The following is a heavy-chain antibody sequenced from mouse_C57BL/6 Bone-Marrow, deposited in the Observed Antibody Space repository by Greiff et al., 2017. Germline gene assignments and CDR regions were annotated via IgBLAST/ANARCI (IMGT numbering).Heavy chain of an antibody. CDR1: GFNIKDDY. Sequence: VQLQQSGAELVRPGASVKLSCTASGFNIKDDYMHLVKPSPEQGLAWLGWLDPDNGDTDYASKFPGKATITADTSSNTAYLQLSSRTSEDTAVYYRTTCSYDYPFAYWGQGTLVTVSA. CDR2: LDPDNGDT. D-gene: IGHD2-4*01. J-gene: IGHJ3*01. CDR3: TTCSYDYPFAY. V-gene: IGHV14-4*01.